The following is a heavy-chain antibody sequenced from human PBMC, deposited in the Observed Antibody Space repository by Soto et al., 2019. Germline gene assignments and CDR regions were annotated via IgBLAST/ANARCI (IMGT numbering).Heavy chain of an antibody. D-gene: IGHD4-4*01. CDR3: ARDGPNSSPHDY. Sequence: PGGSMRLSCAADGFSFSDYYMSWIRQAPGKGLEWVSYISSSSSYTNYADTVKGRFTISRDNANNSLYLQMNSLRAEDTAVYYCARDGPNSSPHDYWGQGTLVTVSS. V-gene: IGHV3-11*06. CDR2: ISSSSSYT. CDR1: GFSFSDYY. J-gene: IGHJ4*02.